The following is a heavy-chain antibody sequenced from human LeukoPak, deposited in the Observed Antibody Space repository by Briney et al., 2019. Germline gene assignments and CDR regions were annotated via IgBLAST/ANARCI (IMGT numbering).Heavy chain of an antibody. D-gene: IGHD6-19*01. CDR1: GFTFSSNV. CDR2: IPASGGST. CDR3: AKESSGGWYFDY. Sequence: XXLSXVASGFTFSSNVMIWVRQAPGKGLEWVSSIPASGGSTYYADSVKGRFTISRDNSKNSLYLQMNSLRAEDTAVYYCAKESSGGWYFDYWGQGTLVTVSS. V-gene: IGHV3-23*01. J-gene: IGHJ4*02.